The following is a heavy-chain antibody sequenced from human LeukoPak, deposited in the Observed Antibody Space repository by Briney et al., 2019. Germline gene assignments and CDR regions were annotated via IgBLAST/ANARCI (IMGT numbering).Heavy chain of an antibody. J-gene: IGHJ4*02. V-gene: IGHV4-30-2*01. Sequence: SETLSLTCTVSSGSISSGGYYWSWIRQPPGKGLEWIGYIYHSGSTYYNPSLKSRVTISVDRSKNQFSLKLSSVTAADTAVYYCARDSSSWYYFDYWGQGTLVTVSS. CDR1: SGSISSGGYY. CDR3: ARDSSSWYYFDY. CDR2: IYHSGST. D-gene: IGHD6-13*01.